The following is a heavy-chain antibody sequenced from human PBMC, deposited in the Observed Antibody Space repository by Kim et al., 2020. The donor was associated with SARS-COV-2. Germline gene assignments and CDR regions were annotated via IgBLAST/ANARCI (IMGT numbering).Heavy chain of an antibody. J-gene: IGHJ4*02. CDR1: GGSISSGSYY. CDR3: ARDGYSSSWQTIDY. CDR2: IYTSGST. D-gene: IGHD6-13*01. Sequence: SETLSLTCTVSGGSISSGSYYWSWIRQPAGKGLEWIGRIYTSGSTNYNPSLKSRVTISVDTSKNQFSLKLSSVTAADTAVYYCARDGYSSSWQTIDYWGQGTLVTVSS. V-gene: IGHV4-61*02.